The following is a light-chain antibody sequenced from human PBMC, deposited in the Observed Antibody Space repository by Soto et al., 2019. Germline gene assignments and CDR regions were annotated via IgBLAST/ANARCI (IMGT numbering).Light chain of an antibody. Sequence: MNQSPSALSAYVGDRVTLSCRASQNIRTSVNWYQQKEGKAPQLLLYGASALQSGVPSRFTGSGSGTEFTLTITSVQPEDFATYYCQESYTTPRTFGQGTKVDIK. V-gene: IGKV1-39*01. CDR2: GAS. J-gene: IGKJ1*01. CDR1: QNIRTS. CDR3: QESYTTPRT.